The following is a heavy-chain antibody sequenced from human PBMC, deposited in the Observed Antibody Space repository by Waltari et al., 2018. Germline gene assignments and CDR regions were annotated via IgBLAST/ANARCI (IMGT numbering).Heavy chain of an antibody. D-gene: IGHD2-2*01. V-gene: IGHV4-59*01. CDR3: ARVNCSSTSCYGPNWFDP. CDR1: GGSISSYY. Sequence: QVQLQESGPGLVKPSETLSLTCTVSGGSISSYYWSWIRQPPGKGLGWIGYIYYSGSTNYNPSLKSRVTISVDTSKNQFSLKLSSVTAADTAVYYCARVNCSSTSCYGPNWFDPWGQGTLVTVSS. J-gene: IGHJ5*02. CDR2: IYYSGST.